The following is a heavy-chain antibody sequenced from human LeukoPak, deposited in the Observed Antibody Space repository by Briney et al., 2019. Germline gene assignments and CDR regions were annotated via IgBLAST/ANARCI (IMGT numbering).Heavy chain of an antibody. CDR2: IYYSGST. CDR3: AIQAYRYGDSLHNFDY. CDR1: GGALSSSSYY. D-gene: IGHD4-17*01. Sequence: RPSETPSLTCTVSGGALSSSSYYWGWVRPPPGKGVEWVGGIYYSGSTYYNPSLKSRVTISVDTSKNQFSLKLSSVTAADTAVYYCAIQAYRYGDSLHNFDYWGQGTLVTVSS. J-gene: IGHJ4*02. V-gene: IGHV4-39*01.